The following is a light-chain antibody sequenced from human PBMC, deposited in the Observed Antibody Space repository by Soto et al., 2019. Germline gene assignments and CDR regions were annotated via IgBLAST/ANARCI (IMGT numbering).Light chain of an antibody. V-gene: IGKV1-39*01. J-gene: IGKJ3*01. CDR2: AAS. Sequence: DIQMTQSPSSLSASVGDRVTITCRASQSISSYLNWYQQKPGKAPKLLIYAASSLKSGVPSRLSGSGSGTDFTLIISSLQPEDFATYYCQQSYSTPLFTFGPGTKVDIK. CDR1: QSISSY. CDR3: QQSYSTPLFT.